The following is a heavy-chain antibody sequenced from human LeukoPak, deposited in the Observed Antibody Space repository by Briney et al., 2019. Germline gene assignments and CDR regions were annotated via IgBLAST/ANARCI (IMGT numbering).Heavy chain of an antibody. Sequence: PGGSLRLSCAASGFTFSDYYMSWIRQPPGKGLEWIGEIHPYGIFYYNSSLMSRVTISIDTSKSQFSLRLTSVTAADTAFYYCARGRDRSKAGDHWGQGSLVTVSS. V-gene: IGHV4-34*01. D-gene: IGHD5-24*01. CDR1: GFTFSDYY. CDR2: IHPYGIF. J-gene: IGHJ4*02. CDR3: ARGRDRSKAGDH.